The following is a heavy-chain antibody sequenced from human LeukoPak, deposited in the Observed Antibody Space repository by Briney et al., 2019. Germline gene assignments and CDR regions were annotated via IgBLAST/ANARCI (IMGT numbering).Heavy chain of an antibody. Sequence: SETPSLTCTVSGGSISSSSYYWGWIRQPPGKGLEWIGSIYYSGSTYYNPSLKSRVTISVDTSKNQFSLKLSSVTAADTAVYYCARKGYGDPPYYFDYWGQGTLVTVSS. J-gene: IGHJ4*02. CDR1: GGSISSSSYY. CDR3: ARKGYGDPPYYFDY. D-gene: IGHD4-17*01. V-gene: IGHV4-39*07. CDR2: IYYSGST.